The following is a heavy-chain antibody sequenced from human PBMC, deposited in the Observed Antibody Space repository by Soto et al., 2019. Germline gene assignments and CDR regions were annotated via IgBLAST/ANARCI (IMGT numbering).Heavy chain of an antibody. CDR3: AGSRDVWGSYRLGP. V-gene: IGHV4-39*01. CDR2: IYYSGST. J-gene: IGHJ4*02. Sequence: SETLSLTCSVSGGSIDSSDFYWVWIRQPPGKGLEWIGSIYYSGSTYYNPSLKSRVTISVDTSKNQFSLKLSSVTAADTAVYYCAGSRDVWGSYRLGPWGQGTLVTVSS. CDR1: GGSIDSSDFY. D-gene: IGHD3-16*02.